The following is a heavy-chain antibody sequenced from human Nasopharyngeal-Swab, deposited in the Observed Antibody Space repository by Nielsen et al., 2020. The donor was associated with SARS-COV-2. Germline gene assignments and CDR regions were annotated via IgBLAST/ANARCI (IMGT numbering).Heavy chain of an antibody. J-gene: IGHJ4*02. CDR2: ISGSGGST. V-gene: IGHV3-23*01. D-gene: IGHD3-22*01. CDR1: GFTFSSYA. CDR3: AKRDDYYESSGLGD. Sequence: GVSLKISCAASGFTFSSYAMSWVRQAPGKGLEWVSVISGSGGSTYYADSVKGRFTISRDNSKNTLYLQMNSLRAEDTAVYYCAKRDDYYESSGLGDWGQGTLVTVSS.